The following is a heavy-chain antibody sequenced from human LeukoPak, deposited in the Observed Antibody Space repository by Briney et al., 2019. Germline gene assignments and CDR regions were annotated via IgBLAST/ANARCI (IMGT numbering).Heavy chain of an antibody. CDR1: GFTFSVYA. V-gene: IGHV3-30*04. CDR2: ISYDGSNK. D-gene: IGHD1-26*01. CDR3: ARESGSYSLVFDY. Sequence: PGRSLRLSCAASGFTFSVYAMHWVRQAPGKGLEWVAIISYDGSNKYYADSVKGRFTISRDNSKNTVYLQMNSLRAEDTAVYCCARESGSYSLVFDYWGQGTLVTVSS. J-gene: IGHJ4*02.